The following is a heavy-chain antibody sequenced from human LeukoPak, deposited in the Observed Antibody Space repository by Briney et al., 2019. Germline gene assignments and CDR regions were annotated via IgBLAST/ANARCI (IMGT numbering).Heavy chain of an antibody. CDR1: GFTFSSYS. J-gene: IGHJ4*02. D-gene: IGHD6-13*01. CDR2: ISSSSSYI. CDR3: ACLGSSSFDY. V-gene: IGHV3-21*01. Sequence: GGSLRLSCAASGFTFSSYSMNWVRQAPGKGLEWVSCISSSSSYIYYADSVKGRFTISKDNAKNSLYLQMNSLRAEDSAVYYCACLGSSSFDYWGQGTLVTVSS.